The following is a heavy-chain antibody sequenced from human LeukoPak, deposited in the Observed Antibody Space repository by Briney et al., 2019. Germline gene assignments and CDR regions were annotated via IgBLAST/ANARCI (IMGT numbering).Heavy chain of an antibody. J-gene: IGHJ4*02. CDR3: ARDIIAAAAPFDY. V-gene: IGHV3-33*01. CDR1: GFTFSSYG. Sequence: GGSLRLSCAASGFTFSSYGMHWVRQAPGKGLEWVAVIWYDGSNKYYADSVKGRFTISRDNSKNTLYLQMNSLRAEDTAVYYCARDIIAAAAPFDYWGQGTLVTVSS. CDR2: IWYDGSNK. D-gene: IGHD6-13*01.